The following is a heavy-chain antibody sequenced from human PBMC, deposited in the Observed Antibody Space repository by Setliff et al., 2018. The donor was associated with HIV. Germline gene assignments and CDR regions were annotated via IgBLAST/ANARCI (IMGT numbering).Heavy chain of an antibody. J-gene: IGHJ4*02. CDR1: GFTFNSYG. D-gene: IGHD5-18*01. Sequence: GGSLRLSCAASGFTFNSYGMHWVRQAPGKGLEWVALIWYDASKKEYADSLKGRFIISRDNAKNSLYLQMNSLRAEDTAVYYCARESTAMGLDNWGPGTLVTVSS. V-gene: IGHV3-33*01. CDR2: IWYDASKK. CDR3: ARESTAMGLDN.